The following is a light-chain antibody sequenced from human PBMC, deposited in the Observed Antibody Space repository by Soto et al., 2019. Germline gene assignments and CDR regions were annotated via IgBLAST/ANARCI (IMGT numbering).Light chain of an antibody. V-gene: IGLV3-1*01. Sequence: SYELAQPPSVSVSPGQTAGISCSGDRLGDKFVCWYQQKPGQSPVLVIYEDNKRPSGISERFSGSISGNTATLTISGAQTMDEADYYCQAWDSDTGVFGTGTNTVL. CDR3: QAWDSDTGV. J-gene: IGLJ1*01. CDR1: RLGDKF. CDR2: EDN.